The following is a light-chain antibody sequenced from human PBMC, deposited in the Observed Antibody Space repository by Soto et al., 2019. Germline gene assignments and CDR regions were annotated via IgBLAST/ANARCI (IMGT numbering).Light chain of an antibody. V-gene: IGLV2-14*03. CDR2: NVY. Sequence: QSALTQPASVSGSPGQSITIFCNRTSCDVGGYNFVSWSLQHPGKAPKLMLYNVYDRPSGISHRFSGSRSGNTASLTISGLQAEDEAHYYCNSYTSSSTLVFGGGTKLTVL. CDR1: SCDVGGYNF. J-gene: IGLJ2*01. CDR3: NSYTSSSTLV.